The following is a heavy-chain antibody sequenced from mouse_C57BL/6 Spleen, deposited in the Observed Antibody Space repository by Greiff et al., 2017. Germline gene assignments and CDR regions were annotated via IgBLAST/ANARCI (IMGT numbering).Heavy chain of an antibody. CDR2: IYPGSGST. V-gene: IGHV1-55*01. CDR1: GYTFTSYW. CDR3: AREALGFITTVPYCDY. D-gene: IGHD1-1*01. J-gene: IGHJ2*01. Sequence: VQLQQPGAELVKPGASVKMSCKASGYTFTSYWITWVKQRPGQGLEWIGDIYPGSGSTNYNEKFKSKATLTVDTSSSTAYMQLSSLTSEDSAVYYCAREALGFITTVPYCDYWGQGTTLTVSS.